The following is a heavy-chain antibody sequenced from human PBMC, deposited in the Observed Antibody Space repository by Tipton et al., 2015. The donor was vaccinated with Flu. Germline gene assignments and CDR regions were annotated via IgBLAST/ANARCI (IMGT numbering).Heavy chain of an antibody. D-gene: IGHD6-13*01. V-gene: IGHV4-59*01. CDR3: ARDLGSSGSFDY. CDR2: IYYSGST. J-gene: IGHJ4*02. Sequence: TLSLTCTVSGGSISSYYWSWIRQPPGKGLEWIGYIYYSGSTNYNPSLKSRVTIPVDTSNYQFSLKLSSVTAAGTAVYYCARDLGSSGSFDYWGQGTLVTVSP. CDR1: GGSISSYY.